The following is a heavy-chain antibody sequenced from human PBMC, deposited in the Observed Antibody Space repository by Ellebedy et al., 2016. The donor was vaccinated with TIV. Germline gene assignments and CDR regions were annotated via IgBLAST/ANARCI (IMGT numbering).Heavy chain of an antibody. CDR1: GYTFSNYF. CDR3: ARDLPIAVAGHFDY. CDR2: INPSGGST. J-gene: IGHJ4*02. D-gene: IGHD6-19*01. Sequence: AASVKVSCKASGYTFSNYFMHWVRQAPGQGLEWMGIINPSGGSTTYAQKLQGRVTMTTDTSTSTAYMALRSLRSDDTAVYYCARDLPIAVAGHFDYWGQGTLVTVSS. V-gene: IGHV1-46*04.